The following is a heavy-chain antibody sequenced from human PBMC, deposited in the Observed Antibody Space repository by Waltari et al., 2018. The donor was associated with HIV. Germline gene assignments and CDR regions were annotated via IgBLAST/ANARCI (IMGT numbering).Heavy chain of an antibody. Sequence: QVHLVQSGAEVKKPGSSVKVSCKASGGTLSGNVLIWVRQAPGQGLEWMGGIIPSIDTSSYARRFQGRVTIAADASRTTIYMELSSLTSEDTALYFCARALGGESGAYDIWGQGTMVIVSS. CDR3: ARALGGESGAYDI. V-gene: IGHV1-69*01. CDR1: GGTLSGNV. J-gene: IGHJ3*02. CDR2: IIPSIDTS. D-gene: IGHD3-10*01.